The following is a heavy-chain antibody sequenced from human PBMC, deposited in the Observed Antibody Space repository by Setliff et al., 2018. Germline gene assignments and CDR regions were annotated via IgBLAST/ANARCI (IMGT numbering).Heavy chain of an antibody. CDR2: IYHSGST. CDR3: AKGRGEMDS. CDR1: GGSFSGYY. J-gene: IGHJ4*02. D-gene: IGHD3-10*01. V-gene: IGHV4-34*01. Sequence: SETLSLTCAVYGGSFSGYYWSWIRQPPGKGLEWIGSIYHSGSTYYNPSLKSRVTISVDTSKNQFSLNVRSVTAADTAIYYCAKGRGEMDSWGQGILVTVSS.